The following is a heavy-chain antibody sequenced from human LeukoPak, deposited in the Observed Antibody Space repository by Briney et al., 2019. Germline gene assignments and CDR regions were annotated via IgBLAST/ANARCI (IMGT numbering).Heavy chain of an antibody. CDR1: GFKFSTYS. CDR2: ISTSSSYI. V-gene: IGHV3-21*01. CDR3: AKDTAPYYSIFDY. J-gene: IGHJ4*02. D-gene: IGHD3-10*01. Sequence: GGSLRLSCAASGFKFSTYSVNWVRQAPGKGLEWVSSISTSSSYIYYADSVKGRFTISRDNSKNTLFLQMNSLRPEDTAVYYCAKDTAPYYSIFDYWGQGTLVTVSS.